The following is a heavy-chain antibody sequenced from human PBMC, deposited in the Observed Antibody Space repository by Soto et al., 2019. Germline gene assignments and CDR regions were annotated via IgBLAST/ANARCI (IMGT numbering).Heavy chain of an antibody. D-gene: IGHD6-25*01. CDR2: IHYSGST. J-gene: IGHJ6*02. CDR3: ARQVSSAWPPYYYDMDV. V-gene: IGHV4-61*08. Sequence: SETLSLTCTVSGGSISSGDYYWSWIRQPPGRGLEWIGHIHYSGSTNYNPSLKRRVNISVDTSKNQVSLKLSSVTAADTAMYFCARQVSSAWPPYYYDMDVWGQGTTVT. CDR1: GGSISSGDYY.